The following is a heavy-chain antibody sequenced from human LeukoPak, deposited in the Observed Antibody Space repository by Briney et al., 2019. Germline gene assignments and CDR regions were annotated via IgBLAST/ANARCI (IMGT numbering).Heavy chain of an antibody. J-gene: IGHJ4*02. Sequence: GASVKVSCKASGYTFTDYYMQWLRQAPGQGLEWMGWINPNSGDTTYALKFQGRVTMTRDTSISTAYVELSRLRSDDTAVYYCARSGVNYYASGGYWGQGTLVTVSS. CDR2: INPNSGDT. CDR1: GYTFTDYY. V-gene: IGHV1-2*02. D-gene: IGHD3-10*01. CDR3: ARSGVNYYASGGY.